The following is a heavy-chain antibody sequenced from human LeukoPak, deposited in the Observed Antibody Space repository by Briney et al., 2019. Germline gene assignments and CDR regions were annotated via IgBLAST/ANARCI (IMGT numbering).Heavy chain of an antibody. CDR3: AREGILTGDDY. D-gene: IGHD3-9*01. Sequence: GGSLRLSCAASGFTFSSYSMNWVRQAPGKGLEWVSYISSSSSTIYYADSVKGRFTISRDNAKNSLYLQMNSLRAEDTAVYYCAREGILTGDDYWGQGTLVTVSS. CDR2: ISSSSSTI. CDR1: GFTFSSYS. V-gene: IGHV3-48*04. J-gene: IGHJ4*02.